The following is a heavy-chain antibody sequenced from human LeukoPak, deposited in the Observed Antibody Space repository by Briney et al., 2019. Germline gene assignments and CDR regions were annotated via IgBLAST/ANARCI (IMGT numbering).Heavy chain of an antibody. CDR1: GFTVSTNY. CDR3: ARGGLETAVKYFFDY. D-gene: IGHD1-1*01. J-gene: IGHJ4*02. CDR2: IYRGGST. V-gene: IGHV3-66*01. Sequence: GGSLRLSCTASGFTVSTNYVSWVRQAPGKGLEWVSTIYRGGSTYYADSVKGRFTISRDNSKNTVYLQKNTLRVEDTAVYYCARGGLETAVKYFFDYWGQGTLITVSS.